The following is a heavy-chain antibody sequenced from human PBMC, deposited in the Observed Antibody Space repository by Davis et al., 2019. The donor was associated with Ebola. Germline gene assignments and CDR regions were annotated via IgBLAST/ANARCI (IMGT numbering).Heavy chain of an antibody. CDR1: GGSFSGYY. V-gene: IGHV4-34*01. J-gene: IGHJ6*02. CDR3: ARGLTYYYDSSGYYGRYYGMDV. Sequence: SETLSLTCAVYGGSFSGYYWSWIRQPPGKGLEWIGEINHSGSTNYNPSLKSRVTISVDTSKNQFSLKLSSMTAADTAVYYCARGLTYYYDSSGYYGRYYGMDVWGQGTTVTVSS. D-gene: IGHD3-22*01. CDR2: INHSGST.